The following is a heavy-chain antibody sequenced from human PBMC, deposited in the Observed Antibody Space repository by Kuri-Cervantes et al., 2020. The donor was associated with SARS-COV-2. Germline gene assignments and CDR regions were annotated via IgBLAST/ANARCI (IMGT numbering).Heavy chain of an antibody. V-gene: IGHV3-74*01. J-gene: IGHJ3*02. CDR1: GFTFSSYW. CDR2: INSDGSST. CDR3: ARDPDSSGWYAGDAFDI. Sequence: GGSLRLSCAASGFTFSSYWMHWVRQAPGKGLVWVSRINSDGSSTSYADSVKGRFTTSRDNAKNTLYLQMNSLRAEDTAVYYCARDPDSSGWYAGDAFDIWGQGTMVTVSS. D-gene: IGHD6-19*01.